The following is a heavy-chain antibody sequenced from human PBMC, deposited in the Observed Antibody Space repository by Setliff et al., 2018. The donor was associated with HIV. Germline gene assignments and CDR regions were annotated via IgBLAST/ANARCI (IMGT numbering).Heavy chain of an antibody. D-gene: IGHD3-10*01. CDR1: GDPINSHY. V-gene: IGHV4-59*08. CDR2: IFYTGST. CDR3: ARLRPYNSALDY. Sequence: PSETLSLTCTVSGDPINSHYWSWIRQPPGKGLEWIGYIFYTGSTYYSPSLKSRVTTSVDTSKNHFSLRLSSVTAADTAVYYCARLRPYNSALDYWGQGTLVTVSS. J-gene: IGHJ4*02.